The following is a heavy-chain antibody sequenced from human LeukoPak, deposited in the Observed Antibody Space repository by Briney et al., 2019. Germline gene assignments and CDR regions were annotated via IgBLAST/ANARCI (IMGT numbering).Heavy chain of an antibody. CDR3: AKDRDYSSSGASVDY. Sequence: GRSLRLSCAASGFIFDDYAMHWVRQVPGKGLEWVSGISWNSGSIGYADSVKGRFTISRDNAKNSLYLQMNSLRAEDTALYYCAKDRDYSSSGASVDYWGQGTLVTVSS. CDR2: ISWNSGSI. J-gene: IGHJ4*02. D-gene: IGHD6-6*01. V-gene: IGHV3-9*01. CDR1: GFIFDDYA.